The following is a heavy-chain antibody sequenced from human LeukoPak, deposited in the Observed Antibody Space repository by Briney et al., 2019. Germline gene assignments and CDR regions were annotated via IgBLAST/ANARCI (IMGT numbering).Heavy chain of an antibody. D-gene: IGHD3-22*01. Sequence: GSLRLSCAASGFTLSDYHINWVRQPPGKGLEWIGEINHSGSTNYNPSLKSRVTISVDTSKNQFSLKLSSVTAADTAVYYCATLPHYYDSSGYYYHSDYWGQGTLVTVSS. CDR1: GFTLSDYH. J-gene: IGHJ4*02. V-gene: IGHV4-34*08. CDR3: ATLPHYYDSSGYYYHSDY. CDR2: INHSGST.